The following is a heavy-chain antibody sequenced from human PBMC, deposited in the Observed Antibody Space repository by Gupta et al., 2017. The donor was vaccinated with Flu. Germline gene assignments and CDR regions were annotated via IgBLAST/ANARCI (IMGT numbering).Heavy chain of an antibody. Sequence: EGQLVESGGGLVKPGGSLRLSCAASGFTFSNAWMTWVRRAPGKGLEWVGRIKSKTDGGTTDYAAPVKDRFTISRDDSKNMFYLQMSSLKTEDTAVYYCASLSMIVVLINGTDTFDIWGQGTMVTVSS. CDR1: GFTFSNAW. D-gene: IGHD3-22*01. J-gene: IGHJ3*02. V-gene: IGHV3-15*01. CDR3: ASLSMIVVLINGTDTFDI. CDR2: IKSKTDGGTT.